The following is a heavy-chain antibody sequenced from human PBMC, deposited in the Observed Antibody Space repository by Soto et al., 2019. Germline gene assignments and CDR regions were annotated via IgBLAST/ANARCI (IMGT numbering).Heavy chain of an antibody. CDR1: GGTFTNYA. CDR3: ARERSVGYCITTTCPKPFYYYAKDV. Sequence: GASVKVSCKVSGGTFTNYAFSWVRQAPGQGLEWMGGIIPVFGTPDYAQKFQGRVTITADESTRTASMELSSLRSDDTAVYYCARERSVGYCITTTCPKPFYYYAKDVWGPGPMVTVSS. D-gene: IGHD2-2*01. V-gene: IGHV1-69*13. CDR2: IIPVFGTP. J-gene: IGHJ6*02.